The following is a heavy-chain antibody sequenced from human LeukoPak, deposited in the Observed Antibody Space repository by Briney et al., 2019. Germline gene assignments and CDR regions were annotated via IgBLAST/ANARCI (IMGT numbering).Heavy chain of an antibody. J-gene: IGHJ4*02. CDR2: ISSAGYT. V-gene: IGHV3-53*01. Sequence: GGSLRLSCAASGFTVSSNYMSWVRQAPGKGLEWVSVISSAGYTYYADSVKGRFTISRGNSKTTLYLQMNSLRTEDTAVYYCARSYIGDLDFDYWGQGTLVTVSS. CDR1: GFTVSSNY. D-gene: IGHD2-21*02. CDR3: ARSYIGDLDFDY.